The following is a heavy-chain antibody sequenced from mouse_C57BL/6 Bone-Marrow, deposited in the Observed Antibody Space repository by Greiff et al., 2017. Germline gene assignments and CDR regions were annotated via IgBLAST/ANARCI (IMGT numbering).Heavy chain of an antibody. D-gene: IGHD1-1*01. Sequence: QVQLQQSGAELVKPGASVKISCKASGYAFSSYWMNWVKQRPGKGLEWIGQIYPGDGDTNYNGKFKGKATLTADKSSSTAYMQLSSLTSEDSAVYFCARPSPNYDGSSYWYFDVWGTGTTVTVSS. CDR1: GYAFSSYW. J-gene: IGHJ1*03. V-gene: IGHV1-80*01. CDR2: IYPGDGDT. CDR3: ARPSPNYDGSSYWYFDV.